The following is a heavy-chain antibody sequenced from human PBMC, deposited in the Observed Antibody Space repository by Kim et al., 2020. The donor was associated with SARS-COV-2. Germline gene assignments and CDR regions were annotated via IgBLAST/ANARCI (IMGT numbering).Heavy chain of an antibody. CDR1: GGSISSYY. D-gene: IGHD3-9*01. J-gene: IGHJ3*02. CDR2: IYYSGST. V-gene: IGHV4-59*13. CDR3: ARLRYYDIFTGSVAAFDI. Sequence: SETLSLTCTVSGGSISSYYWSWIRQPPGKGLEWIGYIYYSGSTNYNPSLKSRVTISVDTSKNQFSLKLSSVTAADTAVYYCARLRYYDIFTGSVAAFDI.